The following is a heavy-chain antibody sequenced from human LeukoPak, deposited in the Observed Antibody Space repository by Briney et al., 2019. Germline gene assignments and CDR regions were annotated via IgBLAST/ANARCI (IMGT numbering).Heavy chain of an antibody. V-gene: IGHV5-10-1*01. Sequence: GESLRISCKASGYSFTSYWISWVRQMPGKGLEWVGRIDPSDSYTNYSPSFQGHVTISADKSISTAYLQWSSLKASDTAMYYCATADVLTGSLYDHWGQGTLVTVSS. D-gene: IGHD3-9*01. CDR2: IDPSDSYT. J-gene: IGHJ5*02. CDR1: GYSFTSYW. CDR3: ATADVLTGSLYDH.